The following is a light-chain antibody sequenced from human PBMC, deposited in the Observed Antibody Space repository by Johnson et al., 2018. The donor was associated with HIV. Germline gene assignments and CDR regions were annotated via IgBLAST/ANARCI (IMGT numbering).Light chain of an antibody. CDR1: SSNVGNNY. J-gene: IGLJ1*01. V-gene: IGLV1-51*02. CDR2: ENN. CDR3: GTWDSSLSAGV. Sequence: QSVLTQPPSVYAAPGQKVTIYCSGSSSNVGNNYVSWYQQLPGTAPKLLIYENNKRPSGIPDRFSGSKSGTSATLGITGLQTGDEADYYCGTWDSSLSAGVFGTGTKVTVL.